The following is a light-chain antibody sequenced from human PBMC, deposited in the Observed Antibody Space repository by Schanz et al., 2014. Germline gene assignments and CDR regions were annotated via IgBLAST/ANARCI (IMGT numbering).Light chain of an antibody. V-gene: IGKV3-11*01. CDR1: QSVSSY. CDR3: QQSYSTPPA. Sequence: EIVLTQSPATLSLSPGERATLSCRASQSVSSYLAWYQQKPGQAPRLLIYDASNRATGIPARFSGSGSGTEFTLTISSLQSEDFATYYCQQSYSTPPAFGQGTKVEIK. J-gene: IGKJ1*01. CDR2: DAS.